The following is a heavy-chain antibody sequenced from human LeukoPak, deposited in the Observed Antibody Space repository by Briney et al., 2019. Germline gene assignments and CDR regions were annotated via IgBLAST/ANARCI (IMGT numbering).Heavy chain of an antibody. D-gene: IGHD3-10*01. J-gene: IGHJ5*02. Sequence: PSQTLSLTCTVSGGSISSGDYYWSWIRQPPGKGLEWIGYIYYSGSTYYNPSLKSRVTISVDTSKNQFSLKLISVTAADTAVYYCARQGGDTMVRGVVRDWFDPWGQGTLVTVSS. CDR1: GGSISSGDYY. V-gene: IGHV4-30-4*01. CDR3: ARQGGDTMVRGVVRDWFDP. CDR2: IYYSGST.